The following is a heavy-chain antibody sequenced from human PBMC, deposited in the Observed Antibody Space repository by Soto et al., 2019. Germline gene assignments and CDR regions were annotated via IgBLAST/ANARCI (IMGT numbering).Heavy chain of an antibody. J-gene: IGHJ5*02. CDR1: GGSISSYY. D-gene: IGHD4-4*01. Sequence: LETLSLTCTVSGGSISSYYWSWVRQPPGKGLGGIGYIYYSGSTNYNPSLKSRVTISVDTSKNQFSLKLSSVTAADTAVYYCARDQDYDYSNWFDPWGQGTLVTVSS. CDR3: ARDQDYDYSNWFDP. V-gene: IGHV4-59*01. CDR2: IYYSGST.